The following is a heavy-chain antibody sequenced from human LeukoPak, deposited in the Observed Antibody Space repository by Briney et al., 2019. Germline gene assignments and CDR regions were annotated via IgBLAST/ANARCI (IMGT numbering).Heavy chain of an antibody. CDR3: ARAGWITVMVPYGAFAY. V-gene: IGHV1-69*01. CDR1: GGTFSSYA. J-gene: IGHJ4*02. Sequence: GSSVKVSCKASGGTFSSYAISWVRQAPGQGLEWMGGIIPIFGTANYAQKFQGRVTITADESTSTAYMDLSSLRSEATALYYCARAGWITVMVPYGAFAYWGKGTRFTVSS. CDR2: IIPIFGTA. D-gene: IGHD5-18*01.